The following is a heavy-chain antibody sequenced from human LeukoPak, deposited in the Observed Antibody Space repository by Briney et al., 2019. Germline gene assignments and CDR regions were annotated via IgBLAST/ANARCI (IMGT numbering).Heavy chain of an antibody. J-gene: IGHJ4*02. Sequence: PSETLSLTCAVYGGSFSGYYWSWIRQPPGKGLEWIGEINHSGSTNYNPSLKSRVTISVGTSKNQFSLKLSSVTAADTAVYYCARAPGDASSTSCYVMDYWGQGTLVTVSS. V-gene: IGHV4-34*01. D-gene: IGHD2-2*01. CDR1: GGSFSGYY. CDR3: ARAPGDASSTSCYVMDY. CDR2: INHSGST.